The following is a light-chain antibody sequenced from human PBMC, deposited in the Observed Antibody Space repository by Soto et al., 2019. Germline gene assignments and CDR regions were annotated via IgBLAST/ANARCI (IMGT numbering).Light chain of an antibody. CDR3: QSYDGDNVV. Sequence: NFMLTQPHSVSASPGKTVTISCTGSSGSIASNYMQWYQQRPGSAPTTVIYEDNQRPSGVPDRFSGSIDSSSNSASLTISGLQTEDEADYYCQSYDGDNVVFGGGTKLTVL. J-gene: IGLJ2*01. V-gene: IGLV6-57*02. CDR2: EDN. CDR1: SGSIASNY.